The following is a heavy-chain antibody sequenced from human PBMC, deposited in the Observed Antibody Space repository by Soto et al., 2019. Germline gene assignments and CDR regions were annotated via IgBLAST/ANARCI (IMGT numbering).Heavy chain of an antibody. Sequence: QVQLVQSGAEVKKPGSSVKVSCKASGGTFSSYAISWVRQAPGQGLEWMGGIIPIFGTANYAQKFQGRVTITGDDSTSTAYMKLSSLRSEDTAVYYCARELSSSSSKFFYYGRDVWGQGTTVTVSS. J-gene: IGHJ6*02. CDR1: GGTFSSYA. CDR3: ARELSSSSSKFFYYGRDV. CDR2: IIPIFGTA. D-gene: IGHD6-6*01. V-gene: IGHV1-69*01.